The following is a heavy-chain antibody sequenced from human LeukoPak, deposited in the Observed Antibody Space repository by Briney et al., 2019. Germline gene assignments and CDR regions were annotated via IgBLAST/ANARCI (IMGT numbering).Heavy chain of an antibody. D-gene: IGHD2-2*01. V-gene: IGHV3-23*01. Sequence: GGSLRLSCAASGFAFSSYAMSWVRQAPGKGLEWVSSISGSGGDTYYADSVKGRFTISRDNSKNTLYLQMNTLRAEDTAVYYCAKHRSSRGYFDYWGQGTLVTVSS. J-gene: IGHJ4*02. CDR3: AKHRSSRGYFDY. CDR2: ISGSGGDT. CDR1: GFAFSSYA.